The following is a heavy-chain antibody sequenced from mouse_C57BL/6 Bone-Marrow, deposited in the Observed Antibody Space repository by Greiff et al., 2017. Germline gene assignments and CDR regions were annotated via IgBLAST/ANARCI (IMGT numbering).Heavy chain of an antibody. J-gene: IGHJ1*03. V-gene: IGHV1-69*01. CDR3: ARGLLWYFDV. CDR1: GYTFTSYW. CDR2: IDPSDSYT. Sequence: QVQLQQPGAELVMPGASVKLSCKASGYTFTSYWMHWVKQRPGQGLEWIGEIDPSDSYTNYNQKFKGKSTLTVDKSSSTAYMQLSSLTSEDSAVYYGARGLLWYFDVWGTGTTVTVSS. D-gene: IGHD2-3*01.